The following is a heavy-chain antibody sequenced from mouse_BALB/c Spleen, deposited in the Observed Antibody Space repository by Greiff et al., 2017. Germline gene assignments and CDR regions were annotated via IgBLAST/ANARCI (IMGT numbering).Heavy chain of an antibody. D-gene: IGHD1-2*01. CDR2: ISDGGSYT. CDR3: AREHATARAY. J-gene: IGHJ3*01. V-gene: IGHV5-4*02. Sequence: EVKLMESGGGLVKPGGSLKLSCAASGFTFSDYYMYWVRQTPEKRLEWVATISDGGSYTYYPDTVTGRFTISRDNAKNTLYLEMSSLRSEDTAMYYCAREHATARAYWGQGTLVTVSA. CDR1: GFTFSDYY.